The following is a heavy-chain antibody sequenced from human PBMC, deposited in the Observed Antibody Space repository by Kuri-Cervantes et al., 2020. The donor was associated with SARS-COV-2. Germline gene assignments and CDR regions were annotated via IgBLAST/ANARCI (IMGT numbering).Heavy chain of an antibody. CDR3: ATEEWELLSTPPGY. Sequence: SVKVSCKASGGTFSSYAISWVRQAPGQGLEWMGGIIPIFGTANYAQKFQGRVTITADKSTSTAYMELSSLKASDTAMYYCATEEWELLSTPPGYWGQGTLVTVSS. CDR1: GGTFSSYA. CDR2: IIPIFGTA. D-gene: IGHD1-26*01. V-gene: IGHV1-69*06. J-gene: IGHJ4*02.